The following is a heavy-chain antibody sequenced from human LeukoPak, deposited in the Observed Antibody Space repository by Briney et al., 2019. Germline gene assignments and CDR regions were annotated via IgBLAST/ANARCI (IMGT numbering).Heavy chain of an antibody. CDR2: ISWNSGSI. CDR3: AKGYYGSGSIRYYFDY. Sequence: GRSLRLSCAASGFTFDDYAMHWVRQAPGKGLEWVSGISWNSGSIGYADSVKGRFTISGDNAKNSLYLQMNSLRAEDTALYYCAKGYYGSGSIRYYFDYWGQGTLVTVSS. J-gene: IGHJ4*02. CDR1: GFTFDDYA. D-gene: IGHD3-10*01. V-gene: IGHV3-9*01.